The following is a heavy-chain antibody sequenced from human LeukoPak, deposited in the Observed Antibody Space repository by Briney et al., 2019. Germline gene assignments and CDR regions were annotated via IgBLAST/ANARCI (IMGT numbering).Heavy chain of an antibody. V-gene: IGHV1-2*02. J-gene: IGHJ5*02. Sequence: ASVKVSCKASGYTFTGYYMHWVRQAPGQGLEWMGWINPNSGGTNYAQKFQGRVTMTRDTSISTAYMELSRLRSDDTAVYYCARGPFSDSSYNWFDPWGQGTLVTVSS. CDR2: INPNSGGT. D-gene: IGHD2-21*02. CDR1: GYTFTGYY. CDR3: ARGPFSDSSYNWFDP.